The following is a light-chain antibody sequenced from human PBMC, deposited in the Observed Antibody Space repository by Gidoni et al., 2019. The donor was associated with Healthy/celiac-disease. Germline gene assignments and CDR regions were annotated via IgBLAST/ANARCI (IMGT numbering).Light chain of an antibody. Sequence: SSELTPPPSVSVSPGQTASITCSGDKLGDKYACWYQQKPGQSPVLVIYQDSKRPSGIPERFSGSNSGNTATLTISGTQAMDEADYYCQAWDSSTRVVFGGGTKLTVL. V-gene: IGLV3-1*01. CDR3: QAWDSSTRVV. CDR2: QDS. CDR1: KLGDKY. J-gene: IGLJ2*01.